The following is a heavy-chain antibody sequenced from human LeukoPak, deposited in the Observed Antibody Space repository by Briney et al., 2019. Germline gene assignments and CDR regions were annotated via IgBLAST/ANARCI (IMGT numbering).Heavy chain of an antibody. CDR1: GFTFRTYA. Sequence: KPGESLRLSYATSGFTFRTYAMNWVRRAPGKGLEWVASITGNSDYIYYADSLKDRFTISRDNAKNSLYLQMNSLRAEDTAVYYCARVQLARPTDIFFDFWGQGTLVTVSS. D-gene: IGHD1-1*01. V-gene: IGHV3-21*01. CDR3: ARVQLARPTDIFFDF. J-gene: IGHJ4*02. CDR2: ITGNSDYI.